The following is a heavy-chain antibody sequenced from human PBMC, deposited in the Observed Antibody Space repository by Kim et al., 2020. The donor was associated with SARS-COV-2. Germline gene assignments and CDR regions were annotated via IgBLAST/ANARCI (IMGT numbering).Heavy chain of an antibody. V-gene: IGHV1-69*02. CDR3: ARHERGYSGYTSRGMDV. Sequence: QGRVTVTADKSTSTAYMELSSLRSEDTAVYYCARHERGYSGYTSRGMDVWGQGTTVTVSS. J-gene: IGHJ6*02. D-gene: IGHD5-12*01.